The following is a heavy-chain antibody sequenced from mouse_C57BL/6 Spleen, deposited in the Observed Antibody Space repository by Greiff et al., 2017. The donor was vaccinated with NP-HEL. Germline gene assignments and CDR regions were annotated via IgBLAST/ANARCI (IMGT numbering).Heavy chain of an antibody. CDR2: IYPSDSET. CDR3: ARGAYGNYPWFAY. V-gene: IGHV1-61*01. J-gene: IGHJ3*01. D-gene: IGHD2-1*01. Sequence: QVQLQQPGAELVRPGSSVKLSCKASGYTFTSYWMDWVKQRPGQGLEWIGNIYPSDSETHYNQKFKDKATLTVDKSSSTAYMQLSSLTSEDSAVYYCARGAYGNYPWFAYWGQGTLVTVSA. CDR1: GYTFTSYW.